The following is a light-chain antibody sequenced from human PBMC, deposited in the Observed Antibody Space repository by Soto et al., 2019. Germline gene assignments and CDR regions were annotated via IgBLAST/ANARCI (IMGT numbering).Light chain of an antibody. CDR2: AAP. J-gene: IGKJ1*01. CDR1: QTISSW. V-gene: IGKV1-5*01. Sequence: DIQMTQSPSTLSGSVGDRVTIACRASQTISSWLAWYQQKPGKAPKLLIYAAPTLQSGVPSRFSGSGSGTDFTLTISRLEPEDFAVYYCQQYGSSPGTFGQGTKVDI. CDR3: QQYGSSPGT.